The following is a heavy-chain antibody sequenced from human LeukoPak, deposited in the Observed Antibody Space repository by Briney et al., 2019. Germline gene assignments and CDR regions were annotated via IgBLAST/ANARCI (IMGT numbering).Heavy chain of an antibody. J-gene: IGHJ4*02. V-gene: IGHV1-46*01. D-gene: IGHD3-10*01. Sequence: GASVKVSCKASGYTFTSYYMHWVRQAPGQGLEWMGIINPSGGSTSYAQKFQGRVTMTRDMSTSTVYMELSSLRSEDTVVYYCARVIDYYGSGSQPHVGYFDYWGQGTLVTVSS. CDR3: ARVIDYYGSGSQPHVGYFDY. CDR1: GYTFTSYY. CDR2: INPSGGST.